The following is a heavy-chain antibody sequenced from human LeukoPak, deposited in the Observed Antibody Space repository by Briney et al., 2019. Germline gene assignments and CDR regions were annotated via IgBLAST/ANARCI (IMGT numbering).Heavy chain of an antibody. CDR3: ARDLRGYCSSTSCYRRPDYYYYYMDV. CDR1: GGSISGSNW. J-gene: IGHJ6*03. CDR2: IYHTGNT. Sequence: SGTLSLTCVVSGGSISGSNWWSWVRQPPGKGLEWIGEIYHTGNTNYNPSLKSRVTISVDTSKNQFSLKLSSVTAADTAVYYCARDLRGYCSSTSCYRRPDYYYYYMDVWGKGTTVTVSS. V-gene: IGHV4-4*02. D-gene: IGHD2-2*02.